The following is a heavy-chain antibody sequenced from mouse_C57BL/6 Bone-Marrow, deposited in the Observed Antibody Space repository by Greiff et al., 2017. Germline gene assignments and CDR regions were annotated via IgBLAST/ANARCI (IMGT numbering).Heavy chain of an antibody. Sequence: EVQLQQSGAELVRPGASVKLSCTASGFNIKDDYMHWVKQRPEQGLEWIGWIDPENGDTEYDSKFQGKATITADTSANTADLQRSSLTSEDTAVYYCTARQLNYYAMYYWGQGTSVTVSS. J-gene: IGHJ4*01. CDR3: TARQLNYYAMYY. CDR2: IDPENGDT. D-gene: IGHD3-2*02. V-gene: IGHV14-4*01. CDR1: GFNIKDDY.